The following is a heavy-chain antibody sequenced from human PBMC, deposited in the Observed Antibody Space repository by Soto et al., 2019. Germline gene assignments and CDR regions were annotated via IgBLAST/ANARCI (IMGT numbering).Heavy chain of an antibody. J-gene: IGHJ4*02. CDR2: IIPIFGTA. CDR3: ASGGVVAANDYFDY. Sequence: QVQLVQSGAEVKKPGSSVKVSCKASGGIFSSYAISWVRQAPGQGLEWMGGIIPIFGTANYAQKFQGRVTXXAXEXXSTAYMELSSLRSEDTAVYYCASGGVVAANDYFDYWGQGTLVTVSS. CDR1: GGIFSSYA. V-gene: IGHV1-69*12. D-gene: IGHD2-15*01.